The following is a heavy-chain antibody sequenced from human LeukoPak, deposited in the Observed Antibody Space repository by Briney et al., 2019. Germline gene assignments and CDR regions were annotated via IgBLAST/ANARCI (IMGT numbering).Heavy chain of an antibody. CDR1: GFTFSIFP. J-gene: IGHJ4*02. Sequence: GRSLRLSCEASGFTFSIFPMHWVRQAPGKGLEWVALITSGSEKYYADSVKGRFTISRDNSKNMLYLQMNSLRADDTAVYYCARDLELSAVYYFDSWGQGTLVIVSS. CDR2: ITSGSEK. D-gene: IGHD3-3*01. CDR3: ARDLELSAVYYFDS. V-gene: IGHV3-30*04.